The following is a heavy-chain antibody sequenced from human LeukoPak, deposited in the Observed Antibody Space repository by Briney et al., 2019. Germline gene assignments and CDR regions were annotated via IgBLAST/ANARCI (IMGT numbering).Heavy chain of an antibody. Sequence: GASVKVSCKASGYTFTGYYMHWVRQAPGQGLEWMGIINPSGGSTTYSQKFQGRVTMTRDTSTSTVYMELSSLRSEDTAVYYCARDPSTYHYDSSGYDYWGQGTLVTVSS. CDR3: ARDPSTYHYDSSGYDY. D-gene: IGHD3-22*01. V-gene: IGHV1-46*01. J-gene: IGHJ4*02. CDR1: GYTFTGYY. CDR2: INPSGGST.